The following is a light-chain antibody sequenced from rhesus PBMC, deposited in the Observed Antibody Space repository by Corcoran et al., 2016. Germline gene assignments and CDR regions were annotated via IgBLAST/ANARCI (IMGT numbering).Light chain of an antibody. J-gene: IGKJ4*01. Sequence: DIQMTQSPSSLSASVGDRVTITCRASQGISSWLAWYQQKPGKAPNPLNYTSSSLQRGVPSRFSGSGSGTDFTLTISSLKPEDFATYCCQQYNSAPLTFGGGTKVEIK. CDR2: TSS. CDR3: QQYNSAPLT. CDR1: QGISSW. V-gene: IGKV1-21*01.